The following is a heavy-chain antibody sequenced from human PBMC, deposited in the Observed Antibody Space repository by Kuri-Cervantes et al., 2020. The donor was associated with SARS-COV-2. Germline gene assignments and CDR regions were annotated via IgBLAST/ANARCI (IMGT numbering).Heavy chain of an antibody. J-gene: IGHJ4*02. Sequence: GESLKISCAASGFTSSSYAMHWVRQAPGKGLEWVAVISYDGSNKYYADSVKGRFTISRDNSKNTLYLQMNSLRAEDTAVYYCAREASSGWYGLSQYYFDYWGQGTLVTVSS. V-gene: IGHV3-30-3*01. D-gene: IGHD6-19*01. CDR2: ISYDGSNK. CDR3: AREASSGWYGLSQYYFDY. CDR1: GFTSSSYA.